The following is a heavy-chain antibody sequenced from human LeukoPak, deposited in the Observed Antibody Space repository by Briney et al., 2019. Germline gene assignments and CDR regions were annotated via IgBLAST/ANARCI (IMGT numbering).Heavy chain of an antibody. D-gene: IGHD3-10*01. CDR1: GGSISSYY. Sequence: SETLSLTCTVSGGSISSYYWSWIRQPAGKGLEGIGRIYTSGSTNYNPSLKSRVTMSVDTSKNQFSLKLSSVTAADTAVYYCARDHFDTMVRGPPNWFDPWGQGTLVTVSS. CDR2: IYTSGST. J-gene: IGHJ5*02. CDR3: ARDHFDTMVRGPPNWFDP. V-gene: IGHV4-4*07.